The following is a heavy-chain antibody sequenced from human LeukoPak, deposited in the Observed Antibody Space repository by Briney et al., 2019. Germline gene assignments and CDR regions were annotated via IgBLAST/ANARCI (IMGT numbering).Heavy chain of an antibody. Sequence: GGSLRLSCAASGFTFDDYTMHWVRQAPGKGLEWVSLFSWDGGSKYYADSVKGRFTISRDNSKKSLYLQMNSLRPEDTALYYCARETESQRSFDYWGQGTLVTVSS. D-gene: IGHD5-24*01. V-gene: IGHV3-43*01. J-gene: IGHJ4*02. CDR1: GFTFDDYT. CDR2: FSWDGGSK. CDR3: ARETESQRSFDY.